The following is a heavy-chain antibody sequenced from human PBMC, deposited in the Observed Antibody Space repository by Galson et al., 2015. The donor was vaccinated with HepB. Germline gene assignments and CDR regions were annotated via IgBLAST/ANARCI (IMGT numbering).Heavy chain of an antibody. CDR2: ISGSGVST. J-gene: IGHJ6*02. CDR1: GFTFSSYA. Sequence: SLRLSCAASGFTFSSYAMSWVRQAPGKGLEWVSVISGSGVSTYYADSVKGRFTISRDNSKNTLYLQMNSLRAEDTAVYYCATGGCTGGSCYYYYYYDMDVWGQGTTVTVSS. D-gene: IGHD2-15*01. V-gene: IGHV3-23*01. CDR3: ATGGCTGGSCYYYYYYDMDV.